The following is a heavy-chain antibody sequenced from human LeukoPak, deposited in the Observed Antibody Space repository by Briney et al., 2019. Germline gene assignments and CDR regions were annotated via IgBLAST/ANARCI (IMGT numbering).Heavy chain of an antibody. CDR1: GFTFGSYA. V-gene: IGHV3-23*01. Sequence: GGSLRLSCAASGFTFGSYAMSWVRQAPGKGLEWVSAISGSGGSTYYADSVKGRYTISRDNSKNTLYLQMNSLRAEDTAVYYCAKAPHRYDSVHYWGQGTLVTVSS. D-gene: IGHD5-12*01. J-gene: IGHJ4*02. CDR2: ISGSGGST. CDR3: AKAPHRYDSVHY.